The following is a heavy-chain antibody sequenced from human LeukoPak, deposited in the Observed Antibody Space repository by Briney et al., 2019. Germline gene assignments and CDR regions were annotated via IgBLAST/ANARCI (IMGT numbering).Heavy chain of an antibody. D-gene: IGHD2-2*01. J-gene: IGHJ5*02. CDR2: ISGSGGST. V-gene: IGHV3-23*01. CDR1: GFTFSSYA. Sequence: GGSLRLSCVVSGFTFSSYAMSWVRQAPGKGLEWVSGISGSGGSTYYADSVKGRFTISRDNSKNTLYLQMNSLRAEDTAVYYCAKDRHAPGRYCSSTTCFPFDPWGRGTLVTVSS. CDR3: AKDRHAPGRYCSSTTCFPFDP.